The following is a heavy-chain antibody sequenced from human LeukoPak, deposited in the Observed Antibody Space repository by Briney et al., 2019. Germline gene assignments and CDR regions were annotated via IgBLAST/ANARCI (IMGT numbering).Heavy chain of an antibody. D-gene: IGHD4-17*01. Sequence: GASVKVSCKASGYTFTSYDINWVRQATGQGLEWMGWMNPNSGNTGYAQKFQGRVTMTRNTSISTAYMELSSLRSEDTAVYYCARSRLYRRGTVTTICWFDPWGQGTLVTVSS. CDR3: ARSRLYRRGTVTTICWFDP. CDR2: MNPNSGNT. V-gene: IGHV1-8*01. CDR1: GYTFTSYD. J-gene: IGHJ5*02.